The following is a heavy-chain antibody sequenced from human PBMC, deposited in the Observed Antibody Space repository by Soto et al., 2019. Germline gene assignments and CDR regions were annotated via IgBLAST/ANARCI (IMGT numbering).Heavy chain of an antibody. J-gene: IGHJ5*02. V-gene: IGHV3-30*18. D-gene: IGHD5-12*01. CDR1: GFPFSSYG. Sequence: PGGSLRLSCAASGFPFSSYGMHWVRQAPGKGLEWVAVISYDGSNKYYADSVKGRFTISRENSKNTLYLQMNSLRAEDTAVYYSAKDLGLRYDVHPALFDPWGQGTLVTVSS. CDR3: AKDLGLRYDVHPALFDP. CDR2: ISYDGSNK.